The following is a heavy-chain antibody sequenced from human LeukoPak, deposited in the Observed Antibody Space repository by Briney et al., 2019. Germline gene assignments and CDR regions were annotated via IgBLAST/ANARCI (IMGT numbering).Heavy chain of an antibody. Sequence: GGSLGLSCAASGFTFSSYEMNWVRQAPGKGLEWVSYISSSGSTIYYADSVKGRFTISRDNAKNSLYLQMNSLRAEDTAVYYCARGRYFDWFDYWGQGTLVTVSS. V-gene: IGHV3-48*03. D-gene: IGHD3-9*01. CDR1: GFTFSSYE. CDR3: ARGRYFDWFDY. CDR2: ISSSGSTI. J-gene: IGHJ5*01.